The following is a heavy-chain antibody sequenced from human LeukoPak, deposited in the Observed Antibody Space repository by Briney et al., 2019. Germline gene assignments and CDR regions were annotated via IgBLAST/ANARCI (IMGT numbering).Heavy chain of an antibody. D-gene: IGHD1-20*01. CDR3: ARGVWDNWNMNQAVGAFDI. V-gene: IGHV3-21*01. CDR2: ISSSSSYI. Sequence: PGGSLRLSWAASGFTFSSYSINWVRQAPGKGLEWVSSISSSSSYIYYADSGKGRFTISRDNAKNSLYLQMNSLRAEETAVYYCARGVWDNWNMNQAVGAFDIWGQGTMVTVSS. CDR1: GFTFSSYS. J-gene: IGHJ3*02.